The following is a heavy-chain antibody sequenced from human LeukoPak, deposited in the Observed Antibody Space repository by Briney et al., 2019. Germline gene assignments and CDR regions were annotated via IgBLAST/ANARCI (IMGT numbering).Heavy chain of an antibody. CDR2: INSDGSSV. Sequence: GGSLRLSCAASGFTFSNYWMHWVRQAPGKGLVWVSRINSDGSSVSYADSVSGRFTISRDNAKNTLYLQMNSLRAEDTAVYYCARGSYTIFGMDVWGKGTTVTVSS. CDR3: ARGSYTIFGMDV. CDR1: GFTFSNYW. J-gene: IGHJ6*03. V-gene: IGHV3-74*01. D-gene: IGHD3-3*01.